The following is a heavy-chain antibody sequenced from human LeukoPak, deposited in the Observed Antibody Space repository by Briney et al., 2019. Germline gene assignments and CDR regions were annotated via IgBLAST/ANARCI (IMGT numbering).Heavy chain of an antibody. V-gene: IGHV4-59*12. CDR2: IYYSGST. D-gene: IGHD3-22*01. CDR1: GGSISTY. CDR3: ARDRYYYDTSGYYSAFET. J-gene: IGHJ3*02. Sequence: SETLSLTCTVSGGSISTYWSWIRQPPGQGLEWIGHIYYSGSTNYSPSLKSRVTMSVDTSKNQFSLKLTSVTAADTAIYYCARDRYYYDTSGYYSAFETWGQGTMVTASS.